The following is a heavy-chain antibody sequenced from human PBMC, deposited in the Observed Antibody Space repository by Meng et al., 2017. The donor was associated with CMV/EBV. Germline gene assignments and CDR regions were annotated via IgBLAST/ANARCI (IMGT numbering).Heavy chain of an antibody. V-gene: IGHV3-33*01. CDR1: GFTFSSYG. D-gene: IGHD1-26*01. CDR2: IWYDGSNK. J-gene: IGHJ4*02. CDR3: AREGIVGATTIDY. Sequence: GGPLRLSCAASGFTFSSYGMHWVRQAPGKGLEWVAVIWYDGSNKYYADSVKGRFTISRDNSKNTLYLQMNSLRSEDTAVYYCAREGIVGATTIDYWGQGTLVTVSS.